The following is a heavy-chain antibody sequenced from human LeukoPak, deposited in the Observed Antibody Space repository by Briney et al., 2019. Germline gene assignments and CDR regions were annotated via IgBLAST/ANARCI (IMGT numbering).Heavy chain of an antibody. CDR2: IIPIFGTA. Sequence: ASVKVSCKASGGTFSSYAISWVRQAPGQGLEWMGGIIPIFGTANYAQKFQGRVTITADESTSTAYMELSSLRSEDTAVYYCAKEGYSSSPYFDYWGQGTLVTVSS. CDR1: GGTFSSYA. CDR3: AKEGYSSSPYFDY. D-gene: IGHD6-13*01. V-gene: IGHV1-69*13. J-gene: IGHJ4*02.